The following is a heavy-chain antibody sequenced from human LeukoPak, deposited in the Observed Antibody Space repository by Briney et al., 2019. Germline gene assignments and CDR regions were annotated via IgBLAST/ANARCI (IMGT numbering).Heavy chain of an antibody. Sequence: GGSLRLSCVASGFTFSSHWMHWVRHAPGKGLVWVSRINSDGSSITYADFVKGRFTISRDNAKNTLYLQMNSLRAEDTALYYCARGPYYYGSGDWGQGTLVTVSS. CDR2: INSDGSSI. J-gene: IGHJ4*02. CDR1: GFTFSSHW. CDR3: ARGPYYYGSGD. D-gene: IGHD3-10*01. V-gene: IGHV3-74*01.